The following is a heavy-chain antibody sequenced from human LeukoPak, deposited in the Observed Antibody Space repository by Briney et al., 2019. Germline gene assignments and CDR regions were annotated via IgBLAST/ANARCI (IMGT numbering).Heavy chain of an antibody. CDR2: IIPIFGTA. Sequence: SVKVSCKASGGTFSSYAISWVRQATGQGLEWMGGIIPIFGTANYAQKFQGRVTITTDESTSTAYMELSSLRSEDTAVYYCARERPHDSSSWYSYFDYWGQGTLVTVSS. CDR1: GGTFSSYA. V-gene: IGHV1-69*05. J-gene: IGHJ4*02. CDR3: ARERPHDSSSWYSYFDY. D-gene: IGHD6-13*01.